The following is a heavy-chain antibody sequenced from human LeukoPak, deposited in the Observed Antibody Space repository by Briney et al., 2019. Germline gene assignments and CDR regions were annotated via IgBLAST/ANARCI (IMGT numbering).Heavy chain of an antibody. J-gene: IGHJ5*02. CDR2: ISGSGGST. Sequence: GGSLRLSCVASGFTFSTSAMTWVRLGPGKGLEWVSAISGSGGSTYYADSVKGRFTISRDNSKNTLYLQMNSLRAEDTAVYYCAKDKYYYDSSGYSVGPNWFDPWGQGTLVTVSS. CDR1: GFTFSTSA. V-gene: IGHV3-23*01. D-gene: IGHD3-22*01. CDR3: AKDKYYYDSSGYSVGPNWFDP.